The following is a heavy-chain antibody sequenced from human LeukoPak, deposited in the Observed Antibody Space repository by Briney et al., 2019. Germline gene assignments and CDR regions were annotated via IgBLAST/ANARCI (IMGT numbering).Heavy chain of an antibody. CDR3: AREAPYGSGSYPDY. V-gene: IGHV1-2*02. J-gene: IGHJ4*02. CDR2: INPNSGGT. CDR1: GYTFTGYY. D-gene: IGHD3-10*01. Sequence: ASVKVSCKASGYTFTGYYMHWVRQAPGLGLEWMGWINPNSGGTNYAQKFQGGVTMTRDTSISTAYMELSRLRSDDTAVYYCAREAPYGSGSYPDYWGQGTLVTVSS.